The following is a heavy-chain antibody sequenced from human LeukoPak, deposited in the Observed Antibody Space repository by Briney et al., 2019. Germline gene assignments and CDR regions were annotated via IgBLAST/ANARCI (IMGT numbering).Heavy chain of an antibody. J-gene: IGHJ2*01. V-gene: IGHV6-1*01. CDR1: GDSVSTDRSA. CDR2: TYYTSRWYN. CDR3: AINGESGSYEGNKHWYFDL. Sequence: KPSQTLSLTCAISGDSVSTDRSAWNWVRQSPSRGLEWLGRTYYTSRWYNEYAVSVKSRITINPDTSRNQVSLQLNSVTAADTAVYYCAINGESGSYEGNKHWYFDLWGRGTLVTVSS. D-gene: IGHD1-26*01.